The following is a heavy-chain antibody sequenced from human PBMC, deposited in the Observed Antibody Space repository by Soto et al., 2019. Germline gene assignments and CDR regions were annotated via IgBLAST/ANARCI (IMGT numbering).Heavy chain of an antibody. Sequence: QVQLVQSVAEVKKPGASVKVSCKTSGYTFTTYGISWVRQAPGQGLEWMGWISGYNGNTNYAQDVQGRVTMTTDTSTSTGYMELRSLRSDDTAVYYCARVIIGGESEHWGQGTLVTVSS. CDR3: ARVIIGGESEH. CDR1: GYTFTTYG. CDR2: ISGYNGNT. J-gene: IGHJ1*01. V-gene: IGHV1-18*01. D-gene: IGHD3-10*01.